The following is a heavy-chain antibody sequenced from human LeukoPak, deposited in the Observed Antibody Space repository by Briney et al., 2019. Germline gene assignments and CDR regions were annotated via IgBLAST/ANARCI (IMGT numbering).Heavy chain of an antibody. D-gene: IGHD6-13*01. J-gene: IGHJ6*02. CDR3: ARWYSSSWYFWNYYYYYGMDV. CDR1: GYTFTSYD. V-gene: IGHV1-8*01. Sequence: ASVKVSCKASGYTFTSYDINWVRQATGQGLEWMGWMNPNSGNTGYAQKFQGRVTMTRNTSISTAYTELSSLRSEDTAVYYCARWYSSSWYFWNYYYYYGMDVWGQGTTVTVSS. CDR2: MNPNSGNT.